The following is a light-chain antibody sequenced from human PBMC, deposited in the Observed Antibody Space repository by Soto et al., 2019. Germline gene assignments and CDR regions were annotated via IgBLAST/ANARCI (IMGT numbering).Light chain of an antibody. CDR2: EVR. CDR1: SSDVGGYNY. V-gene: IGLV2-14*01. CDR3: SSYTDTGTHVV. J-gene: IGLJ2*01. Sequence: QSALTEPASVSGSPGQSITISCTGTSSDVGGYNYVSWYQQHPGKAPKLMIYEVRNRPSGVSNRFSGSKSGTTASLTISGLQAEDEADYYCSSYTDTGTHVVFGGGTKLTVL.